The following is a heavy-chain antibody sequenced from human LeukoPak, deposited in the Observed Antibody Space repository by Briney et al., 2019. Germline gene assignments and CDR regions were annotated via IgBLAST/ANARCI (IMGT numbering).Heavy chain of an antibody. J-gene: IGHJ6*02. CDR1: GFTFSSYA. CDR3: ARGLRFLEWSLSEHYYYGMDV. Sequence: GGSLRLSCAASGFTFSSYAMHWVRQAPGKGLEWVAVISYDGSNKYYADSVKGRFTISRDNSKNTLYLQMNSLRAEDTAVYYCARGLRFLEWSLSEHYYYGMDVWGQGTTVTVSS. V-gene: IGHV3-30-3*01. CDR2: ISYDGSNK. D-gene: IGHD3-3*01.